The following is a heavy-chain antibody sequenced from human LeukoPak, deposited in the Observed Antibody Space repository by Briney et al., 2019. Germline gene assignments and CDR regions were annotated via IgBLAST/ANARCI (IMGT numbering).Heavy chain of an antibody. CDR3: AKSPSLLTGYDYYYMDV. V-gene: IGHV3-23*01. Sequence: GGSLRLSCAASGFTFSSYAMSWVRQAPGKGLEWVSAISGSGGNTYYADSVKGRFTISRDNSKNTLYLQMNSLRAEDTAVYYCAKSPSLLTGYDYYYMDVWGKGTTVTVSS. J-gene: IGHJ6*03. CDR1: GFTFSSYA. D-gene: IGHD3-9*01. CDR2: ISGSGGNT.